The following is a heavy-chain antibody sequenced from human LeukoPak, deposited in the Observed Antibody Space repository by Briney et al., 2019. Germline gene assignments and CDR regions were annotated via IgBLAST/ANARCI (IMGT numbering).Heavy chain of an antibody. J-gene: IGHJ4*02. Sequence: GGSLRLSCAASGFTFSSYSMNWVRQAPGKGLEWVSYSRCNSSTLYYSYSVKGRFIISRDNAKKSLYLQMNSLRDEDTAVYYCARDRLTYYYDSSGYYPLYFDYWGQGTLVTVS. D-gene: IGHD3-22*01. CDR2: SRCNSSTL. V-gene: IGHV3-48*02. CDR1: GFTFSSYS. CDR3: ARDRLTYYYDSSGYYPLYFDY.